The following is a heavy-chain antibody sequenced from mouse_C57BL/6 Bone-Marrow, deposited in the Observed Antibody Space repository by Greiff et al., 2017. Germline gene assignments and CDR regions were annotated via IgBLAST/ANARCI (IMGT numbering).Heavy chain of an antibody. V-gene: IGHV1-81*01. CDR2: IYPRSGNT. CDR1: GYTFTSYG. J-gene: IGHJ3*01. Sequence: QVQLKESGAELARPGASVKLSCKASGYTFTSYGISWVKQRTGQGLEWIGEIYPRSGNTYYNEKFKGKATLTADQSSSTAYMELRSLTSEDSAVYFCAGKLTPYWGQGTLVTVSA. CDR3: AGKLTPY.